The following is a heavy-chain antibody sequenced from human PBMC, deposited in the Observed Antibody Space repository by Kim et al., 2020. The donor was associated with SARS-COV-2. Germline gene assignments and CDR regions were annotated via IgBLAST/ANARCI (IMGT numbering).Heavy chain of an antibody. V-gene: IGHV3-23*01. D-gene: IGHD1-26*01. CDR3: AKGSGTWYMDY. J-gene: IGHJ4*02. Sequence: GGSLRLSCAASGLTFTSFAMDWVRQAPGKGLEWVSGISAGGGSTYYADSVKGRFTISRDNSKNTLYLQMNSLRAEDTAVYYCAKGSGTWYMDYWGQGTLVTVSS. CDR2: ISAGGGST. CDR1: GLTFTSFA.